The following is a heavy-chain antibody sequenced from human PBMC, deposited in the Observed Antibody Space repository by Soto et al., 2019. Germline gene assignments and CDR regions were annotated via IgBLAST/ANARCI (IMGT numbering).Heavy chain of an antibody. CDR1: GDTFNFYS. CDR3: ASSYGSGYRAFDY. V-gene: IGHV1-69*02. Sequence: QVQLVQSGAEVKRPGSSVKVSCKASGDTFNFYSINWVRQAPGVGLEWVGRVNPILSMSNYAQRFQGRGTMTANKSTRTANMELRSLTSEDTAIYYCASSYGSGYRAFDYWGQGALVTVSS. D-gene: IGHD3-10*01. CDR2: VNPILSMS. J-gene: IGHJ4*02.